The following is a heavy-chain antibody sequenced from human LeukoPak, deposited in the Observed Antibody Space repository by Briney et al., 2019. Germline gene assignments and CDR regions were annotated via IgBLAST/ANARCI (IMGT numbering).Heavy chain of an antibody. CDR1: GGAFSSYA. CDR2: IIPIFGTA. Sequence: PMASVKVSCKASGGAFSSYAISWVRQAPGQGLEWMGGIIPIFGTANYAQKFQGRVTITADKSTSTAYMELRSLRSDDTAVYYCARSGRGTYYYFDLWGQGTLVTVSS. J-gene: IGHJ4*02. CDR3: ARSGRGTYYYFDL. D-gene: IGHD1-26*01. V-gene: IGHV1-69*06.